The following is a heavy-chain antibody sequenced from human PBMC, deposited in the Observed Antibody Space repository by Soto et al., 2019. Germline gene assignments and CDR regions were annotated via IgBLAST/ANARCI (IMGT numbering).Heavy chain of an antibody. CDR3: AGTYSSSYSRYPVYYGMDV. CDR1: GDSISSYF. CDR2: VYHSGST. V-gene: IGHV4-59*01. Sequence: QVQLQESGPGLVKPSETLSLTCTVSGDSISSYFWSWIRQPPGKGLEWIGCVYHSGSTNYSPSLKRRVSISVDTSKNQFSLRLTSVTAADTAVYYCAGTYSSSYSRYPVYYGMDVWGQGTTVTVSS. J-gene: IGHJ6*02. D-gene: IGHD3-22*01.